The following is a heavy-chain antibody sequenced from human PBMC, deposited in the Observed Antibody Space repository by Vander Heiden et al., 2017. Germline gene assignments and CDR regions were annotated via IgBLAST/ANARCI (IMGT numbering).Heavy chain of an antibody. D-gene: IGHD3-22*01. Sequence: QVQLQESGPGLVKPSETLSLTCTVSGGAVSGYYWNWIRQPPGKGLEWIGHFYDSGSPDYNPSLKSRVTMSIDTSKNQISLILSSVTAADTAVYYCAREGSGNYFDLGYYYYGMDVWGQGTTVTVSS. CDR2: FYDSGSP. J-gene: IGHJ6*02. CDR1: GGAVSGYY. V-gene: IGHV4-59*02. CDR3: AREGSGNYFDLGYYYYGMDV.